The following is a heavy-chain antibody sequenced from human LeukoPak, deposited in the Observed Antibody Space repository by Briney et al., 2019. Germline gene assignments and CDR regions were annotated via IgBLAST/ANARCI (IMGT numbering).Heavy chain of an antibody. D-gene: IGHD1-26*01. CDR2: IYYSGST. J-gene: IGHJ2*01. CDR3: ARRGANSGSYSHFDL. CDR1: GGPISSSF. V-gene: IGHV4-59*01. Sequence: NSSETLSLTCTVSGGPISSSFWSWIRQPPGKGLEWIGHIYYSGSTNYNPSLKSRVTISVDTSKNQFSLKLSSVTAADTAVYSCARRGANSGSYSHFDLWGRGTLVTVSA.